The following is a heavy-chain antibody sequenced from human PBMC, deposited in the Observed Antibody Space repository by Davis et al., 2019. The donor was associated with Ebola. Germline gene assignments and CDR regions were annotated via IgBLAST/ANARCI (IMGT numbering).Heavy chain of an antibody. V-gene: IGHV1-46*03. CDR3: AREIVVVVAATNYYYYGMDV. D-gene: IGHD2-15*01. CDR1: GYTFTSYY. CDR2: INPNGGST. J-gene: IGHJ6*02. Sequence: AASVKVSCKASGYTFTSYYMHWVRQAPGQGLEWMGIINPNGGSTSYAQKFQGRVTMTRDTSTSTVYMELSSLRSEDTAVYYCAREIVVVVAATNYYYYGMDVWGQGTTVTVSS.